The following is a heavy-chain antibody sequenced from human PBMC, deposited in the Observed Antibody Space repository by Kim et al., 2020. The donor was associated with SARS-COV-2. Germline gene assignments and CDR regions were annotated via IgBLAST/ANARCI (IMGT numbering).Heavy chain of an antibody. CDR3: VKDFGYSSSWYYYYYGMDV. Sequence: GGSLRLSCSASGFTFSSYAMHWVRQAPGKGLEYVSAISSNGGSTYYADSVKGRFTISRDNSKNTLYLQMSSLRTEDTAVYYCVKDFGYSSSWYYYYYGMDVWGQGTTVTVSS. CDR1: GFTFSSYA. V-gene: IGHV3-64D*09. J-gene: IGHJ6*02. CDR2: ISSNGGST. D-gene: IGHD6-13*01.